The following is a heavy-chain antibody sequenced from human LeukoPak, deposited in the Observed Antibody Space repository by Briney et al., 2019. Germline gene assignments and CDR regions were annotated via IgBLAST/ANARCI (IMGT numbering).Heavy chain of an antibody. CDR2: ISYNGRT. D-gene: IGHD1-26*01. Sequence: SETLSLTCSVFGGSIGSSFWNWIRLSPGRGLEWIGYISYNGRTNYSPSLKSRVIISIDTSKNPLSLNLTSVTAADTALYYCVRDRSGTYYNFDVWGQGTMVSVSA. CDR1: GGSIGSSF. J-gene: IGHJ3*01. CDR3: VRDRSGTYYNFDV. V-gene: IGHV4-59*13.